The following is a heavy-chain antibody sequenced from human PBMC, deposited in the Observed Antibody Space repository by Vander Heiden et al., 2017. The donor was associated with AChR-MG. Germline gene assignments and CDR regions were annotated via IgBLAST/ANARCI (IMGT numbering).Heavy chain of an antibody. V-gene: IGHV3-48*01. CDR3: ARGQYCSGGSCYFLNDY. CDR2: IYISSSTI. J-gene: IGHJ4*02. CDR1: GFTFSSYS. D-gene: IGHD2-15*01. Sequence: EVQLVESGGGLVQPGGSLGLSCAASGFTFSSYSLNWVRQAPGKGLEWVAYIYISSSTIYYADSVKGRFTISRDNAKNSLYLQMNSLRAEDTAVYYCARGQYCSGGSCYFLNDYWGQGTLVTVSS.